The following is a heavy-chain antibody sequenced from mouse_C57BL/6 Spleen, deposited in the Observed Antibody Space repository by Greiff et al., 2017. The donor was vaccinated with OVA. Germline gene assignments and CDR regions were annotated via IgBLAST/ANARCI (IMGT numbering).Heavy chain of an antibody. CDR2: ISSGGSYT. J-gene: IGHJ2*01. D-gene: IGHD1-1*01. CDR3: ARLGTTVVAPFDY. CDR1: GFTFSSYG. Sequence: EVMLVESGGDLVKPGGSLKLSCAASGFTFSSYGMSWVRQTPDKRLEWVATISSGGSYTYYPDSVKGRFTISRDNAKNTLYLQMSSLQSEDTAMYYCARLGTTVVAPFDYWGQGTTLTVSS. V-gene: IGHV5-6*01.